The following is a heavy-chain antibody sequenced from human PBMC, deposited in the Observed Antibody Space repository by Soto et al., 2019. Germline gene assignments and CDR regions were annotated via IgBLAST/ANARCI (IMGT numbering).Heavy chain of an antibody. J-gene: IGHJ5*02. Sequence: QVQLQQWGAGLLKPSETLSLTCAVYGGSFSGYYWSWIRQPPGKGLEWIGEINHSGSTNYNPSLKSRVTISVDTSKNQFSLKLSSVTAADTAVYYCARGGIVGATSKRQDAWGQGTLVTVSS. CDR3: ARGGIVGATSKRQDA. CDR1: GGSFSGYY. CDR2: INHSGST. V-gene: IGHV4-34*01. D-gene: IGHD1-26*01.